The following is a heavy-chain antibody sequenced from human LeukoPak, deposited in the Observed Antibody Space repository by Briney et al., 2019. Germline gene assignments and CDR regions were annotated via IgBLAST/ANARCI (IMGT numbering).Heavy chain of an antibody. CDR2: IRSSSET. CDR1: GFTFSSYW. CDR3: ARDAGNSGYGCDL. Sequence: GGSLRLSCVASGFTFSSYWMSWVRQAPGKGLEWVSHIRSSSETFYADSVKGRFTISRDNARNSLYLQMNNLRGEDTAIYYCARDAGNSGYGCDLWGQGTLVTVSS. J-gene: IGHJ5*02. V-gene: IGHV3-48*01. D-gene: IGHD5-12*01.